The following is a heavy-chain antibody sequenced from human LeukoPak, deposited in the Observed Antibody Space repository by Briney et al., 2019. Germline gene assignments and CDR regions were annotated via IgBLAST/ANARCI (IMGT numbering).Heavy chain of an antibody. CDR2: INQDGSQN. D-gene: IGHD6-19*01. Sequence: GGSLRLSCAASGFTFRSHWMNWVRQAPGKGLEWVANINQDGSQNYYVDSVKGRFTISRDNSKNTLYLQMNSLRAEDTAVYYCAKDSGWYPSWGQGTLVTVSS. J-gene: IGHJ4*02. V-gene: IGHV3-7*03. CDR1: GFTFRSHW. CDR3: AKDSGWYPS.